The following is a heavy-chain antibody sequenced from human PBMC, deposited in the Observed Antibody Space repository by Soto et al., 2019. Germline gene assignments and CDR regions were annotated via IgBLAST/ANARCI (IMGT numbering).Heavy chain of an antibody. CDR1: GFSFSDHY. D-gene: IGHD4-4*01. V-gene: IGHV3-72*01. CDR2: NRDKANSYTT. Sequence: GGSLRLSCEASGFSFSDHYMDWVRQAPGKGLEWVGRNRDKANSYTTEYAASVKGRFTISRDDSKNSVSLQMNSLKTEDTAVYYCARCDNRNYGEMDVWGKGTTVTVSS. J-gene: IGHJ6*04. CDR3: ARCDNRNYGEMDV.